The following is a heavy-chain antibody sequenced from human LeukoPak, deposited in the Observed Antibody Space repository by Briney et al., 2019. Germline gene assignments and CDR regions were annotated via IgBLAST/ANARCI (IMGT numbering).Heavy chain of an antibody. Sequence: PGGSLRLSCAASGFTFSSYSMNWVRQAPGRWLEWVSSISSSSSYIYYADSVKGRFTISRDNAKNSLYLQMNSLRAEDTAVYYCARDRVAYCSGGSCYSGDYWGQGTLVTVSS. CDR3: ARDRVAYCSGGSCYSGDY. CDR1: GFTFSSYS. D-gene: IGHD2-15*01. J-gene: IGHJ4*02. CDR2: ISSSSSYI. V-gene: IGHV3-21*01.